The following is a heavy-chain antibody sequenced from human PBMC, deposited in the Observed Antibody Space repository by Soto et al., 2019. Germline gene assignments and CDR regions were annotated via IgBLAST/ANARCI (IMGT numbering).Heavy chain of an antibody. J-gene: IGHJ6*02. CDR3: ARGPDADEYYDFWSGQGGVYYYGMDV. V-gene: IGHV3-7*05. Sequence: EVQLVESGGGLVQPGGSLRLSCAASGFTFSSYWMSWVRQAPGKGLEWVANIKQDGSEKYYVDSVKGRFTISRDNAKNSLYLQMNSLRAEDTAVYYCARGPDADEYYDFWSGQGGVYYYGMDVWGQGTTVTVSS. CDR1: GFTFSSYW. CDR2: IKQDGSEK. D-gene: IGHD3-3*01.